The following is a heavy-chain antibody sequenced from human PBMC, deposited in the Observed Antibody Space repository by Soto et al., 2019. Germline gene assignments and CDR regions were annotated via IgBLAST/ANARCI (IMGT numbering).Heavy chain of an antibody. CDR2: IYYTGTT. V-gene: IGHV4-39*01. J-gene: IGHJ4*02. CDR1: GGSISSTDHF. D-gene: IGHD3-9*01. Sequence: QVQLQESGPGLVKPSGTLSLTCTVSGGSISSTDHFWGWIRQPPGKGLEWIGSIYYTGTTYYNMSLKCRVTMSVATSKNRFYMRLSSVTAADAAVYYCARQVTDDIFAPPCLLDHWGQGSLVIVSS. CDR3: ARQVTDDIFAPPCLLDH.